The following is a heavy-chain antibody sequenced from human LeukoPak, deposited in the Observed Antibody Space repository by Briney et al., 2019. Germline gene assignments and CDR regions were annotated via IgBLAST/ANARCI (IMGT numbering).Heavy chain of an antibody. V-gene: IGHV1-69*01. CDR2: IIPIFGTA. Sequence: SVKVSCKASGGTFSSYAISWVRQAPGQGLEWMGGIIPIFGTANYAQKFQGRVTITADESTSTAYMELSSLRSEDTAVYYCARSVMVRGRYYYYYGTDVWGQGTTVTVSS. D-gene: IGHD3-10*01. CDR3: ARSVMVRGRYYYYYGTDV. CDR1: GGTFSSYA. J-gene: IGHJ6*02.